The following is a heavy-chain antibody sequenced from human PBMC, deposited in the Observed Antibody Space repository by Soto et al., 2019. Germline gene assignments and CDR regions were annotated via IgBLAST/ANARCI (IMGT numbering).Heavy chain of an antibody. CDR3: ARDSFDCSSTSCYLDY. Sequence: ASVKVSCKASGYTFTGYYMHWVRQAPGQGLEWMGWINPNSGGTNYAQKFQGRVTMTRDTSISTAYMELSRLRSDDMAVYYCARDSFDCSSTSCYLDYWGQGTLVTV. D-gene: IGHD2-2*01. CDR1: GYTFTGYY. CDR2: INPNSGGT. V-gene: IGHV1-2*02. J-gene: IGHJ4*02.